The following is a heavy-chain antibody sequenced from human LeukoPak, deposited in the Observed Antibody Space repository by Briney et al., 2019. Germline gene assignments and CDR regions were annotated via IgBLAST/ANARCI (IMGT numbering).Heavy chain of an antibody. CDR1: GFTFSDYY. CDR2: ISSSGSTI. D-gene: IGHD2-2*01. V-gene: IGHV3-11*01. CDR3: ARDGCSSTSCYASYYYYGMDV. J-gene: IGHJ6*02. Sequence: EPGGSLRLSCAASGFTFSDYYMSWIRQAPGKGLEWVSYISSSGSTIYYADSVKGRFTISRDNAKNSLYLQMNSLRAEDTAVYYCARDGCSSTSCYASYYYYGMDVWGQGTTVTVSS.